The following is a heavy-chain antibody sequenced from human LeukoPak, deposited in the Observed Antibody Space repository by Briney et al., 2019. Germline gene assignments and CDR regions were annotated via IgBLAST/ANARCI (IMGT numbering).Heavy chain of an antibody. V-gene: IGHV4-39*07. CDR3: AKSNGYGLVDI. D-gene: IGHD3-10*01. J-gene: IGHJ3*02. CDR2: IFYSGST. CDR1: GGSISTSNYY. Sequence: SETLSLTCTVSGGSISTSNYYWGWIRQPPGKGLEGIGNIFYSGSTYYSPSVKSRFTISLDTSRNPFSLKLNSVAAADTAVYYCAKSNGYGLVDIWGRGTMVTVSS.